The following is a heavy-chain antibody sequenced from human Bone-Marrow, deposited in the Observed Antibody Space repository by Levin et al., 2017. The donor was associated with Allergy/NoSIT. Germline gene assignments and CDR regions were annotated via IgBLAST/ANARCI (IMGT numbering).Heavy chain of an antibody. D-gene: IGHD3-10*01. CDR2: IYYSGST. CDR3: ARLGKMVRGAPSDY. CDR1: GGSISINNYY. V-gene: IGHV4-39*01. J-gene: IGHJ4*02. Sequence: SQTLSLTCTVSGGSISINNYYWGWIRQPPGKGLEWIASIYYSGSTYYNPSLKSRVTISVDTYKNQFSLKLSSVTPADTAVYYCARLGKMVRGAPSDYWGQGTLVTVSS.